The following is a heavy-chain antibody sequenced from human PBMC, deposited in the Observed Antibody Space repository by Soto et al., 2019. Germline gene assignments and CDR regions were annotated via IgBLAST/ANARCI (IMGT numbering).Heavy chain of an antibody. Sequence: QVQLQESGPGLVKPSQTLSLTCTVSGGSINSGDYYWSWIRQHPGEGLEWIGYIYYSGTTYYNPSLKSRVTISVDPSKNQFSLKVNSGTAADTAVYYCARDRYCRLDPWGQGTLVTVSS. J-gene: IGHJ5*02. CDR1: GGSINSGDYY. CDR3: ARDRYCRLDP. CDR2: IYYSGTT. D-gene: IGHD2-8*02. V-gene: IGHV4-31*03.